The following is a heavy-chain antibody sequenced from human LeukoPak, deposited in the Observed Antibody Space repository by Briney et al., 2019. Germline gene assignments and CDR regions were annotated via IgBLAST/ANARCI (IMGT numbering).Heavy chain of an antibody. D-gene: IGHD3-9*01. CDR1: GYTFTGYY. J-gene: IGHJ4*02. CDR2: INPCSGVT. V-gene: IGHV1-2*02. CDR3: SKQKTAYDMLTGDY. Sequence: GASVKVSCKASGYTFTGYYMHWVRQAPGQGLECMGWINPCSGVTNYTRKFQARVTMTRETSLSTAYMELSSLTSDDTAVYFCSKQKTAYDMLTGDYWGQGTLVTVSS.